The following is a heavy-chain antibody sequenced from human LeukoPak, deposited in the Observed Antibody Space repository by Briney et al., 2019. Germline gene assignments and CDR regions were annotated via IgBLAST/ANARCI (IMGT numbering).Heavy chain of an antibody. CDR3: ARRVSGYSYPDL. V-gene: IGHV4-30-2*01. J-gene: IGHJ6*02. Sequence: PSETLSLTCAVSGGSISSGGYSWSWIRQPPGKGLEWIGYIYHSGSTYYNPSLKSRVTISVDRSKNQFSLKLSSVTAADTAVYYCARRVSGYSYPDLWGQGTTVTVSS. D-gene: IGHD5-18*01. CDR1: GGSISSGGYS. CDR2: IYHSGST.